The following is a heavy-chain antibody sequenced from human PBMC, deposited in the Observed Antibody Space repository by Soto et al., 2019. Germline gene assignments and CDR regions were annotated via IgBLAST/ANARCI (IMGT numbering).Heavy chain of an antibody. J-gene: IGHJ4*02. CDR2: ITRSSSTI. Sequence: PVGSLRLSCAASGFTFSSYSMNWVRQAPGKGLEWVSYITRSSSTIYYADSVKGRFTISRDNGKNSLYLQTNSLRDEDTAVYYCARLYTSGWCFDHWGQGTLVTVSS. V-gene: IGHV3-48*02. CDR3: ARLYTSGWCFDH. D-gene: IGHD6-19*01. CDR1: GFTFSSYS.